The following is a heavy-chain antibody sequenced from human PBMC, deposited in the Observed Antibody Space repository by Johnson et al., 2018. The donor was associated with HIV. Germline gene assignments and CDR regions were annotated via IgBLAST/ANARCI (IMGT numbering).Heavy chain of an antibody. V-gene: IGHV3-15*01. CDR1: PIIFTNTW. CDR3: TTDSEGHVFDI. J-gene: IGHJ3*02. Sequence: VQLVESGGGLVRPGGSLRLSCAFSPIIFTNTWMTWVRQAPGKGLEWVGRIKSEADGGTTDYGAPVKGRFTISRDDSKNRLYLQMNSLKSEDTAVYYCTTDSEGHVFDIWGQGTMVTVSS. CDR2: IKSEADGGTT.